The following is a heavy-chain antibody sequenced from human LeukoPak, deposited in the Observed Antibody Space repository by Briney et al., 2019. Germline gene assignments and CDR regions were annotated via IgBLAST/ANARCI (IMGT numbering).Heavy chain of an antibody. CDR3: ARDYCSGGSCYSAPGY. J-gene: IGHJ4*02. CDR2: ISYDGSNK. D-gene: IGHD2-15*01. Sequence: GGSLRLSCAASGFTFSSYAIHWVRQAPGKGLEWVAVISYDGSNKYYADSVKGRFTISRDNSKNTLYLQMNSLRAEDTAVYYCARDYCSGGSCYSAPGYWGQGTLVTVSS. CDR1: GFTFSSYA. V-gene: IGHV3-30-3*01.